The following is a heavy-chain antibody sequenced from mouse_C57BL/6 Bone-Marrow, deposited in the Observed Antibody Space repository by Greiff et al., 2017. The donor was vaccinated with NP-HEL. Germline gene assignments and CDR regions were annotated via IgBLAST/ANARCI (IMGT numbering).Heavy chain of an antibody. CDR1: GFNIKDDY. J-gene: IGHJ1*03. Sequence: EVQLQQSGAELVRPGASVKLSCTASGFNIKDDYMHWVKQRPEPGLAWIGWIDPENGDTASASKFQGKATITADTSSNTAYLQLSSLTSEDTAVYYCTTWHWYFDVWGTGTTVTVSS. CDR2: IDPENGDT. V-gene: IGHV14-4*01. CDR3: TTWHWYFDV.